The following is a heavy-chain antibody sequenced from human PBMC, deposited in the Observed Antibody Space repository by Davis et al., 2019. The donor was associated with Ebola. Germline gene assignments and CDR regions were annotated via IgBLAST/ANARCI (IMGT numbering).Heavy chain of an antibody. CDR2: ISSSGSTI. Sequence: GESLKISCAASRFTFSDYYMSWIRQAPGKGLEWVSYISSSGSTIYYADSVKGRFTISRDNAKNSLYLQMNSLRAEDTAVYYCARIVVVVAANYFDYWGQGTLVTVSS. D-gene: IGHD2-15*01. CDR1: RFTFSDYY. V-gene: IGHV3-11*01. J-gene: IGHJ4*02. CDR3: ARIVVVVAANYFDY.